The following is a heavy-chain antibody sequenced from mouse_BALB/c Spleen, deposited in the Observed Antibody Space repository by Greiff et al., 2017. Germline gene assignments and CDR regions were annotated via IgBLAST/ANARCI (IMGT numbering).Heavy chain of an antibody. J-gene: IGHJ1*01. D-gene: IGHD1-1*01. V-gene: IGHV14-3*02. CDR1: GFNIKDTY. CDR3: ARDYYGSSPLYFDV. CDR2: IDPANGNT. Sequence: EVKLMESGAELVKPGASVKLSCTASGFNIKDTYMHWVKQRPEQGLEWIGRIDPANGNTKYDPKFQGKATITADTSSNTAYLQLSSLTSEDTAVYYCARDYYGSSPLYFDVWGAGTTVTVSS.